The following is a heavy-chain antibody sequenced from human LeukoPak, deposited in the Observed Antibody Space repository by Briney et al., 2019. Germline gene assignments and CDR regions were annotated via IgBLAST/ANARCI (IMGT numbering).Heavy chain of an antibody. CDR3: ARISDHNWYFDL. Sequence: ASVSVSCKASGYPFTTYDINWVRQATGQGLEWMGWMNPSSGYTGYSQKFQGRVTMTRNTSITTAYMELSSLRSEDTAVYYCARISDHNWYFDLWGRGTLVTVSS. V-gene: IGHV1-8*01. CDR2: MNPSSGYT. CDR1: GYPFTTYD. J-gene: IGHJ2*01. D-gene: IGHD1-14*01.